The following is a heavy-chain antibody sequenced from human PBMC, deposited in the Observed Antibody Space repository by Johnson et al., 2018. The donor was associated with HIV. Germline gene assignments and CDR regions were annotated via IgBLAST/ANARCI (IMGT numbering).Heavy chain of an antibody. V-gene: IGHV3-30*02. CDR2: IRYDGRNK. CDR3: AKDLPPMILVGGDALDI. CDR1: GFTFSNYG. J-gene: IGHJ3*02. D-gene: IGHD3-22*01. Sequence: GGVVQPGGSLRLSCAASGFTFSNYGMHWVRQAPGKGLEWVAFIRYDGRNKYYADSMTGRFTISRDNSKNTLYLQMNSLRAEDTAVYYCAKDLPPMILVGGDALDIWGQGTMVTVSS.